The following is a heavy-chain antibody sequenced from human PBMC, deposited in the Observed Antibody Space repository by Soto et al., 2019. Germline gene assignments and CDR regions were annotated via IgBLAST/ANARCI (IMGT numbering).Heavy chain of an antibody. CDR2: INSDGSST. Sequence: EVQLVESGGGLVQPGGSLRLSCAASGFTFSSYWSHWVRQAPGKGLVWVSRINSDGSSTSYADSVKGRFTISRDNAQNTLYLQMNSLRVEDTAVYYCARALRTSGWSDLDYWGQGTLVTVSS. J-gene: IGHJ4*02. CDR3: ARALRTSGWSDLDY. V-gene: IGHV3-74*01. D-gene: IGHD6-19*01. CDR1: GFTFSSYW.